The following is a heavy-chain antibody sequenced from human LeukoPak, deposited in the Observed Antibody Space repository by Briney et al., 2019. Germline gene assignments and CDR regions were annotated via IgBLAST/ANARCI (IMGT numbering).Heavy chain of an antibody. CDR1: GYTFTGYY. J-gene: IGHJ4*02. CDR3: ARDLGDTYGSVGDFDY. D-gene: IGHD3-10*01. CDR2: INPNSGGT. Sequence: RASVKVSCKASGYTFTGYYMHWVRQAPGQGLEWMGWINPNSGGTNYAQKFQGRVTMTRDTSISTAYMELSSLRSDDTAVYYCARDLGDTYGSVGDFDYWGQGTLVTVSS. V-gene: IGHV1-2*02.